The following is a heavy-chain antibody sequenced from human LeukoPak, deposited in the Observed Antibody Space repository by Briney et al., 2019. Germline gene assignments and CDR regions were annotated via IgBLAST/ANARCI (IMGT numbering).Heavy chain of an antibody. J-gene: IGHJ4*02. Sequence: SETLSLTCTVSGGSISSDSYYWSWIRQPACKGLEWIGRIYTSGSTNYNPSLKSRVTISVDTSKNQFSLTLSSVTAADTAVYYCARTITVAGKYYFDYWGQGTLVTVSS. CDR1: GGSISSDSYY. CDR2: IYTSGST. D-gene: IGHD6-19*01. CDR3: ARTITVAGKYYFDY. V-gene: IGHV4-61*02.